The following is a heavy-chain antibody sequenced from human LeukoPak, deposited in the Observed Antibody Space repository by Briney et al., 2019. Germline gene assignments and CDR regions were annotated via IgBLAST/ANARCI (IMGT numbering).Heavy chain of an antibody. Sequence: SETLSLTCTVSGGSIRSYYWSWIRQPAGKGLEWIGRIYSSGSTNYNPSLKSRVTMSVDTSKSQFSLKLSSVTAADTAVYYCSKDAEFNYDSFGYYRDSSFDYWGQGTLVTVSS. CDR1: GGSIRSYY. D-gene: IGHD3-22*01. J-gene: IGHJ4*02. CDR2: IYSSGST. V-gene: IGHV4-4*07. CDR3: SKDAEFNYDSFGYYRDSSFDY.